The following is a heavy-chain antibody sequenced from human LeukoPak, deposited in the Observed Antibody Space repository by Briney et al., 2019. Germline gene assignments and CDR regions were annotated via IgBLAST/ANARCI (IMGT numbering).Heavy chain of an antibody. Sequence: SETLSLTCTVSGGSVAGGDYYWNWIRQPPGKGLEWIGYIYYSGSTNYNPSLKSRVTISVDTSKNQFSLKLSSVTAADTAVYYCASGRWLQLKYWGQGTLVTVSS. CDR3: ASGRWLQLKY. J-gene: IGHJ4*02. D-gene: IGHD5-24*01. CDR1: GGSVAGGDYY. V-gene: IGHV4-61*08. CDR2: IYYSGST.